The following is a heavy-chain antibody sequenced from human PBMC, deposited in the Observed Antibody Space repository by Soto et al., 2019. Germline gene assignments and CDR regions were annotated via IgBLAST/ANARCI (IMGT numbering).Heavy chain of an antibody. J-gene: IGHJ4*02. CDR3: ATELGENPASPFDA. D-gene: IGHD3-10*01. CDR2: IIPLFGTA. CDR1: GVTFSSET. Sequence: SVKVSCKASGVTFSSETLGWVRQAPGQGLEWVGGIIPLFGTASYAQKFQGRVTITADESMSTVYMELSSLRSDDTAVYFCATELGENPASPFDAWGQGTLVTVSS. V-gene: IGHV1-69*13.